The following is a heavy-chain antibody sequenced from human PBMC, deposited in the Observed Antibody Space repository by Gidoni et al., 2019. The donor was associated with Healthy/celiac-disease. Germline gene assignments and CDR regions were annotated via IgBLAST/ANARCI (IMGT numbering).Heavy chain of an antibody. CDR1: GCTVSNAW. V-gene: IGHV3-15*01. D-gene: IGHD3-3*01. CDR3: TTVNFGVVYYYYYYMDV. CDR2: IKSKTDGGTT. J-gene: IGHJ6*03. Sequence: EVQLVVSGGGLVKPGGSLILSCAASGCTVSNAWMSWVRQAPGKGLEWVGRIKSKTDGGTTDYAAPVKGRFTISRDDSKNTLYLQMNSLKTEDTAVYYCTTVNFGVVYYYYYYMDVWGKGTTVTVSS.